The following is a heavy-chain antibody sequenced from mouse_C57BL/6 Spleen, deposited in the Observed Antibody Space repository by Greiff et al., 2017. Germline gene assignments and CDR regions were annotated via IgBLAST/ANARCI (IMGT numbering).Heavy chain of an antibody. D-gene: IGHD1-1*01. Sequence: QVQLQQPGAELVKPGASVKMSCKASGYTFTSYWITWVKQRPGQGLEWIGDIYPGSGSTNYNEKFKSKATLTVDTSSSTAYMQLSSLTSEDSAVYYCAREGYYYGSSYGAWFAYWGQGTLVTVSA. V-gene: IGHV1-55*01. CDR2: IYPGSGST. J-gene: IGHJ3*01. CDR3: AREGYYYGSSYGAWFAY. CDR1: GYTFTSYW.